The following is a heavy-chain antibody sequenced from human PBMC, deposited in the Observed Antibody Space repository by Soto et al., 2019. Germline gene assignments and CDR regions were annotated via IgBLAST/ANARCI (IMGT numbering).Heavy chain of an antibody. J-gene: IGHJ6*02. CDR1: GFTFSRYD. V-gene: IGHV3-13*01. D-gene: IGHD1-1*01. Sequence: EVQLVESGGGLVQPGGSLRLSCAASGFTFSRYDMHGVRRGAGKGLEWVSAIGSAGDTYYPGCVKGRFSNSRENSKNSFYLQMNSLRAGDTAVYYCTRDLGQLEHSMDVWGQGTTVTVSS. CDR3: TRDLGQLEHSMDV. CDR2: IGSAGDT.